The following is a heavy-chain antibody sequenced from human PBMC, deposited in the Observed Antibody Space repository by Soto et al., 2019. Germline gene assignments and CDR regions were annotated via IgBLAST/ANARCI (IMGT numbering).Heavy chain of an antibody. Sequence: SETLSLTCAVYGGSFSGYYWSWIRQPPGKGLEWIGEINHSGSTNYNPSLKSRVTISVDTSKNQFSLKLSSVTAADTAVYYCARGRDYYDSSGYYYRYFDYWGQGTLVTVSS. D-gene: IGHD3-22*01. J-gene: IGHJ4*02. V-gene: IGHV4-34*01. CDR1: GGSFSGYY. CDR2: INHSGST. CDR3: ARGRDYYDSSGYYYRYFDY.